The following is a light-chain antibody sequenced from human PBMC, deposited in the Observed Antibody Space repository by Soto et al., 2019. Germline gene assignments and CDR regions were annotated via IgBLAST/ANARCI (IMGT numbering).Light chain of an antibody. V-gene: IGKV1-27*01. CDR1: QGISNY. CDR3: QHYNSYSEA. J-gene: IGKJ1*01. CDR2: AAS. Sequence: DIQMTQSPASLSASVGDRVPLTCRASQGISNYLAWYQQKPGKVPKLMMYAASTLQSGVPSRFSGSGSGTDFTLTISSLQPDDFATYYCQHYNSYSEAFGQGTKVDIK.